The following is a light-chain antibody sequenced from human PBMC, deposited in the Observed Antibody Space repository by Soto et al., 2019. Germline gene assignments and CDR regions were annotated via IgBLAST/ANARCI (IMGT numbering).Light chain of an antibody. J-gene: IGKJ5*01. CDR1: QSISSY. V-gene: IGKV1-39*01. Sequence: DIQMTQSPSSLSASVGDRVTITCRASQSISSYLNWYQQKPGKAPKLLIYAASSLQSGVPSRFSGSGSGTDFTLTISSLQPEDVATYYCQQSYRTPPITFGQGTLLEIK. CDR2: AAS. CDR3: QQSYRTPPIT.